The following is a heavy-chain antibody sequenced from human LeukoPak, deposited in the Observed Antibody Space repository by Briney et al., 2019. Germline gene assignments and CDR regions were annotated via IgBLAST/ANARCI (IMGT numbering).Heavy chain of an antibody. CDR1: GYSFTSYW. CDR3: ALGGNFGKRRFLESSSG. V-gene: IGHV5-51*01. CDR2: IYPGDSDT. J-gene: IGHJ4*02. Sequence: GESLKISCKGSGYSFTSYWIGWVRQMPGKGLEWMGIIYPGDSDTRYSPSFQGQATISADKSISTASLQWSSLKASDTAMYYCALGGNFGKRRFLESSSGWDQGTLVTVSS. D-gene: IGHD3-3*01.